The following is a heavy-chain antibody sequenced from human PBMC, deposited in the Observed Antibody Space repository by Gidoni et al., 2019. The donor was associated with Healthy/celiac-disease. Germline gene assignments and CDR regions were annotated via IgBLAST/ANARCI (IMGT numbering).Heavy chain of an antibody. D-gene: IGHD2-15*01. Sequence: VQLVQSGAEANVPGVSLSISFQGSGCSFTSYWISWVRQLPGKGLVWMGRIDPSDSYTNYSPSFQGHVTISADKSISTAYLQWSILKASDTAMYYCASGYCSGGSCSNYWGQGTLVTVSS. CDR3: ASGYCSGGSCSNY. CDR2: IDPSDSYT. V-gene: IGHV5-10-1*01. CDR1: GCSFTSYW. J-gene: IGHJ4*02.